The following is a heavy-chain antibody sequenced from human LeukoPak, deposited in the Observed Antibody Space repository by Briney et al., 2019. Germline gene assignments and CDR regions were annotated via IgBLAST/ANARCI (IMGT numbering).Heavy chain of an antibody. D-gene: IGHD3-3*01. J-gene: IGHJ4*02. V-gene: IGHV4-39*01. CDR1: GGSISSNNYF. Sequence: SETLSLTCTVSGGSISSNNYFWGWIRQPPGKGLEWIGSIYDSGSTYYNPSLKSRVTISVDTSKNQFSLKLNSVPAADTAMYYCQSRFLEWLLDYWGQGTLVTVSS. CDR3: QSRFLEWLLDY. CDR2: IYDSGST.